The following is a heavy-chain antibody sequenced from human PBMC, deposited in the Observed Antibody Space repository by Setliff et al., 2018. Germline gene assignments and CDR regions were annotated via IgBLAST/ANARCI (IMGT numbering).Heavy chain of an antibody. CDR3: ARICSSTSCPYYYGMDV. Sequence: SETLSLTCIVSGGSINSYYWNWIRQPPGKGLEWIGYIYYSGNSNYDTNYNPSLKSRVTILPDTSKNQFSLKLSSVTAADTAVYYCARICSSTSCPYYYGMDVWGQGTTVTVSS. CDR1: GGSINSYY. J-gene: IGHJ6*02. CDR2: IYYSGNSNYDT. V-gene: IGHV4-59*12. D-gene: IGHD2-2*01.